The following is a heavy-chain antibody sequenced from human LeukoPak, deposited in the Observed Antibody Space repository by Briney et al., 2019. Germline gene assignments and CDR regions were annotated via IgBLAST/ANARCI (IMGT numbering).Heavy chain of an antibody. V-gene: IGHV3-7*01. D-gene: IGHD3-9*01. Sequence: GGSLRLSCAASGFTFSSYWMSWVRQAPGKGLEWVANIKQDGSEKYYVDSVKGRFTISRDNAKNSLYLQMNSLRAEDTAAYYCARGRIRYFDWLLGRSWFDPWGQGTLVTVSS. J-gene: IGHJ5*02. CDR2: IKQDGSEK. CDR3: ARGRIRYFDWLLGRSWFDP. CDR1: GFTFSSYW.